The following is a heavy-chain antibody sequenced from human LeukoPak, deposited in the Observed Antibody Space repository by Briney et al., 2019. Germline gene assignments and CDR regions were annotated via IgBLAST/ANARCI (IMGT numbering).Heavy chain of an antibody. CDR3: GRDLGGRSGY. V-gene: IGHV3-53*01. CDR2: IYSGGST. J-gene: IGHJ4*02. CDR1: GFTVSSNY. Sequence: LSGGSLRLSCAASGFTVSSNYMTWVRQAPGKGLEWVSIIYSGGSTSYADSVKGRFTISRDNSKNTLYLQMNSLRAEDTAVYYCGRDLGGRSGYWGQGTLVTVSS. D-gene: IGHD1-26*01.